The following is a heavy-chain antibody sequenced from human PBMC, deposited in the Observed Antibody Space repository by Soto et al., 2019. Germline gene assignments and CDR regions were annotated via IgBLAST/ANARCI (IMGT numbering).Heavy chain of an antibody. CDR3: ARDLKTRHCDY. CDR1: GFAFHGYA. V-gene: IGHV3-33*01. D-gene: IGHD4-17*01. Sequence: QVQLVESGGGVVQPGRSLRLSCAASGFAFHGYAMHWVRQAPGKGLEWVAIIWYDGSNTYYGDPVKGRFTISRDNSKNTVYLQMNSLRVEDTAVYYCARDLKTRHCDYWGQGILVTVSS. CDR2: IWYDGSNT. J-gene: IGHJ4*02.